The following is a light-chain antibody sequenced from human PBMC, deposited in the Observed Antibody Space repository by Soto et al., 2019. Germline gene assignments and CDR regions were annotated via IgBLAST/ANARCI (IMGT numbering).Light chain of an antibody. J-gene: IGKJ5*01. V-gene: IGKV1-9*01. Sequence: DIQLTQSPSFLSASVGDRVTITCRASQDISSYLAWYQQEPGKAPRLLIYAASSLQSGVPSRFSGSGSGTDFTLTISRLEPEDFAVYYCQQYGNSPITFGQGTRLEIK. CDR2: AAS. CDR3: QQYGNSPIT. CDR1: QDISSY.